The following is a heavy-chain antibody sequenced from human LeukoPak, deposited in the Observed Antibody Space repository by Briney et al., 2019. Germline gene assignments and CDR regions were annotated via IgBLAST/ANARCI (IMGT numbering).Heavy chain of an antibody. Sequence: GGSLRLSCAASGFTFSSYWMSWVRQAPGKGLEWVANIKQDGSEKYYVDSVKGRFTIPRDNAKNSLYLQMNSLRAEDTAVYYCARDLVVVTASTAFDYWGQGTLVTVSS. CDR3: ARDLVVVTASTAFDY. J-gene: IGHJ4*02. CDR2: IKQDGSEK. D-gene: IGHD2-21*02. V-gene: IGHV3-7*05. CDR1: GFTFSSYW.